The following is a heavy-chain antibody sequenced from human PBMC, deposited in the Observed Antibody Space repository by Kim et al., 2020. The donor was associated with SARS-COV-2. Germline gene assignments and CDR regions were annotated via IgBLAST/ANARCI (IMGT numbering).Heavy chain of an antibody. CDR3: AREREEWLARGDSHAFDI. Sequence: GGSLRLSCAASGFTFSSYWMSWVRQAPGKGLEWVANIKQDGSEKYYVDSVKGRFTISRDNAKNSLYLQMNSLRAEDTAVYYCAREREEWLARGDSHAFDIWGQGTMVTVSS. J-gene: IGHJ3*02. D-gene: IGHD6-19*01. V-gene: IGHV3-7*03. CDR1: GFTFSSYW. CDR2: IKQDGSEK.